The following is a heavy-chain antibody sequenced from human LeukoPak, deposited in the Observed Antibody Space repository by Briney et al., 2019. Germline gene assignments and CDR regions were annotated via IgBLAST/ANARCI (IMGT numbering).Heavy chain of an antibody. V-gene: IGHV3-74*01. J-gene: IGHJ4*02. Sequence: PGGSLRLSCAASGFTISDHYMHWVRQAPGKGLVWVSRISTDGSSAIYADSVKGRFTTSRDNAKNTLFLQMNSLRVDDTAVYYCTRVRSSSWYDYWGQGALVTVSS. CDR1: GFTISDHY. D-gene: IGHD6-13*01. CDR2: ISTDGSSA. CDR3: TRVRSSSWYDY.